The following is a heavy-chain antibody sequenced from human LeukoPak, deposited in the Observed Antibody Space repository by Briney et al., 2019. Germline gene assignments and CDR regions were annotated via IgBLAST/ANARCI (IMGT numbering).Heavy chain of an antibody. CDR3: ARETNYYDSSGYYYAFDY. V-gene: IGHV4-30-4*08. Sequence: NPSQTLSLTCTVSGGSISSDDYYWSWIRQPPGKGLEWIGYIYYSGSTYYNPSLKSRVTISVDTSNNQFSLKLSSVTAADTAVYYCARETNYYDSSGYYYAFDYWGQGTLVIVSS. D-gene: IGHD3-22*01. CDR1: GGSISSDDYY. CDR2: IYYSGST. J-gene: IGHJ4*02.